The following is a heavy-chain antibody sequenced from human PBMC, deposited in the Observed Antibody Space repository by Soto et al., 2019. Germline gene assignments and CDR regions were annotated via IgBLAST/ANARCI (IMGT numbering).Heavy chain of an antibody. D-gene: IGHD3-10*01. CDR1: GGSISSYY. CDR3: ARDLLWFGELSHVIWFDP. CDR2: IYTSGST. J-gene: IGHJ5*02. Sequence: TLSLTCTVSGGSISSYYWSWIRQPAGKGLEWIGRIYTSGSTNYNPSLKSRVTMSVDTSKNQFSLKLSSVTAADTAVYYCARDLLWFGELSHVIWFDPWGQGTLVTVSS. V-gene: IGHV4-4*07.